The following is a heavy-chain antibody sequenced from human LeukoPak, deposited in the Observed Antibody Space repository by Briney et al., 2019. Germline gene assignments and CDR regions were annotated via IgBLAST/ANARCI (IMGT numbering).Heavy chain of an antibody. V-gene: IGHV4-34*01. D-gene: IGHD4-23*01. Sequence: PSETLSLTCAVYGGSFSGYYWSWIRQPPGKGLEWIGEINHSGSTNYNPSLKSRVTISVDTSKIQFSLKLSSVTAADTAVYYCARGVAPIRWPLPSFDPWGQGTLVTVSS. CDR1: GGSFSGYY. CDR3: ARGVAPIRWPLPSFDP. CDR2: INHSGST. J-gene: IGHJ5*02.